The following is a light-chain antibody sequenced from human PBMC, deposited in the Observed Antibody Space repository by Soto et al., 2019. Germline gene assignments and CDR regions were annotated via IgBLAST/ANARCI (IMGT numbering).Light chain of an antibody. CDR1: QSISSY. Sequence: DIQMTQSPSSLSASVGDRVTITCRASQSISSYLNWYQQKPGKAPKLLIYAASSLQSGVPSRFSGSGSGTDFTLTISRLPPEDFATYYCQQSYSTPLTFGQGTKLEIK. CDR2: AAS. J-gene: IGKJ2*01. CDR3: QQSYSTPLT. V-gene: IGKV1-39*01.